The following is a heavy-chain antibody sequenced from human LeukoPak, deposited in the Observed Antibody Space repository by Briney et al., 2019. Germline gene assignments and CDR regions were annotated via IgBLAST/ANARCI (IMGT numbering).Heavy chain of an antibody. J-gene: IGHJ4*02. D-gene: IGHD6-13*01. CDR1: GFTFDSYT. CDR2: ISSGSYNI. CDR3: ARLAAGDTRGLDS. Sequence: GGSLRLSCAASGFTFDSYTINWVRQAPGKGLEWVSSISSGSYNIYYADSVKGRFTISRDNPKNSLYLQTNSLRAEDTAVYYCARLAAGDTRGLDSWGQGTRVTVSS. V-gene: IGHV3-21*01.